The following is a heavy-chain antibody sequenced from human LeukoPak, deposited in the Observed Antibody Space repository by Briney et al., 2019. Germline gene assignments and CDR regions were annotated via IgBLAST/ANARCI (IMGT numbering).Heavy chain of an antibody. CDR2: MSSSSSYK. J-gene: IGHJ4*02. CDR1: GFTFSSYS. V-gene: IGHV3-21*01. Sequence: GGSLRLSCAASGFTFSSYSMNWVRQAPGKGLEWVSSMSSSSSYKYYADSVKGRFTISRDSAKNSLYLQMNSLRAEDTAVYYCARRGTARKFDYWGQGTLVTVSS. CDR3: ARRGTARKFDY. D-gene: IGHD1-1*01.